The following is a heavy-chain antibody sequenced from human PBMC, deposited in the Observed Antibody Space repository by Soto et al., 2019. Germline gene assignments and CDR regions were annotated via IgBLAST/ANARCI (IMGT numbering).Heavy chain of an antibody. J-gene: IGHJ6*03. CDR1: GFTFSDYY. CDR2: ISSSGSTI. CDR3: ARVNHLEWRETYYYMDV. V-gene: IGHV3-11*01. D-gene: IGHD3-3*01. Sequence: VGSLRHSCASSGFTFSDYYMSLIRQAPGKGLEWVSYISSSGSTIYYADSVKGRFTISRDNAKNSLYLQMNSLRAEDTAVYYCARVNHLEWRETYYYMDVWGKGTTVTVSS.